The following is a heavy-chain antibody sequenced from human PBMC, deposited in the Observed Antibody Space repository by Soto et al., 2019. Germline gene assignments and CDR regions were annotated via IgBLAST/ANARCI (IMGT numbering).Heavy chain of an antibody. CDR1: GGTFSSYS. Sequence: QVQLVQSGAEVKKPGSSVKASCKASGGTFSSYSINWVRQAPGQGLEWMGEIIPIFGTANYAQKFQGRVTITADESTSTAYMEPSSLRSEDTAVYYCARDGGRHSGGIDYWGQGTLVTVSS. D-gene: IGHD1-26*01. J-gene: IGHJ4*02. CDR2: IIPIFGTA. V-gene: IGHV1-69*01. CDR3: ARDGGRHSGGIDY.